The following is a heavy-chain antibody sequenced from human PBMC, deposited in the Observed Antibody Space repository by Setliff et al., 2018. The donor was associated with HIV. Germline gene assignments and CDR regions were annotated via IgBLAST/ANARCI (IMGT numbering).Heavy chain of an antibody. CDR1: GYTFTNYA. CDR2: INAGNGDT. D-gene: IGHD3-22*01. J-gene: IGHJ4*02. V-gene: IGHV1-3*01. Sequence: ASVKVSCKASGYTFTNYAIHWVRQAPGQRLEWMGWINAGNGDTKYSQKFQGRVTITTDTSASTAYLELSSLRSEDSVFYYCTTPLDSSGYFGSDYFDYWGQGAQVTVSS. CDR3: TTPLDSSGYFGSDYFDY.